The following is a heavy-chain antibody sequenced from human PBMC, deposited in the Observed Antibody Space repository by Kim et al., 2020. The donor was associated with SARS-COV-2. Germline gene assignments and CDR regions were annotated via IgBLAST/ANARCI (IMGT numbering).Heavy chain of an antibody. V-gene: IGHV3-74*01. J-gene: IGHJ4*02. CDR3: ARDLSWILFDF. CDR2: ISNNGVHT. D-gene: IGHD1-1*01. Sequence: GGSLRLSCVVSGFIFSNYHMHWVRQAPGKGLVWVSRISNNGVHTNYAYLVNGRFTVSRDNAKNTLYLEMNNLRVDDTAIYYCARDLSWILFDFWGQGALVTVSS. CDR1: GFIFSNYH.